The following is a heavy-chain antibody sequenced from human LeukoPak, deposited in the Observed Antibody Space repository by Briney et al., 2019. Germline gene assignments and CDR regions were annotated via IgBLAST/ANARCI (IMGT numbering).Heavy chain of an antibody. CDR3: AREYSWYYFDY. Sequence: SETLSLTCAVSGASISSSNWWSWVRQPPGKGLEWIGEIYHSGTTNYNPSLKGRVTISVDKSKNQFSLKLSSVAAADTAVYYCAREYSWYYFDYWGQGTLVTVSS. V-gene: IGHV4-4*02. CDR1: GASISSSNW. D-gene: IGHD2-15*01. CDR2: IYHSGTT. J-gene: IGHJ4*02.